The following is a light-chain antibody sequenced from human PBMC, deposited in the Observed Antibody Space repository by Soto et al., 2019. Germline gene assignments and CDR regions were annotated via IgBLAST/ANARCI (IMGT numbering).Light chain of an antibody. CDR1: QSISIW. V-gene: IGKV1-5*03. Sequence: DIHMTQSPSTLSASVGDRVTITCRASQSISIWLAWYQQKPGKAPNLLIYKTSSLESGVPSRFSGSGSGTEFSLTISSLQPDDFATYYCQHYNDYSCTFGQGTKVDIK. J-gene: IGKJ1*01. CDR2: KTS. CDR3: QHYNDYSCT.